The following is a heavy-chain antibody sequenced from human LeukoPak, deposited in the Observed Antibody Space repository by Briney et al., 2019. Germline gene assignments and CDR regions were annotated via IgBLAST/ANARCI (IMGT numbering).Heavy chain of an antibody. CDR3: AKPNRDFWSGYDFDY. J-gene: IGHJ4*02. Sequence: GGSLRLSCAASGFIVSSNYMSWVRQAPGKGLEWVSVIYSGGSTYYADSVKGRFTISRDNSKNTLYLQMNSLRAEDTAVYYCAKPNRDFWSGYDFDYWGQGTPVTVSS. V-gene: IGHV3-53*01. D-gene: IGHD3-3*01. CDR2: IYSGGST. CDR1: GFIVSSNY.